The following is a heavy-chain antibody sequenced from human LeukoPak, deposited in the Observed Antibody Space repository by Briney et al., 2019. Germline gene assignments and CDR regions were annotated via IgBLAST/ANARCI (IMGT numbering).Heavy chain of an antibody. CDR2: IIPIFGTA. D-gene: IGHD6-13*01. Sequence: SVKVPCKASGGTFSSYAISWVRQAPGQGLEWMGGIIPIFGTANYVQKFQGRVTITADESTSTAYMELSSLRSEDTAVYYCAREIAAAGHTTITNYYYGMDVWGQGTTVTVSS. CDR1: GGTFSSYA. J-gene: IGHJ6*02. CDR3: AREIAAAGHTTITNYYYGMDV. V-gene: IGHV1-69*13.